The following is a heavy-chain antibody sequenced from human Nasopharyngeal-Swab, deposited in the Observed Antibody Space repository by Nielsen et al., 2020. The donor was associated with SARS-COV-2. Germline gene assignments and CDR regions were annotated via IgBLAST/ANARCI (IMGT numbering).Heavy chain of an antibody. J-gene: IGHJ4*02. V-gene: IGHV3-21*04. CDR2: IRGTSGYK. CDR3: ARAVAGATDY. D-gene: IGHD1-26*01. Sequence: GESLKISCAASGFTFSTYSMNWVRQVPGKGLEWVSFIRGTSGYKNYADSVKGRFTISRDNAKNSLYLQMNSLRAEDTAIYFCARAVAGATDYWGQGTLVTVSS. CDR1: GFTFSTYS.